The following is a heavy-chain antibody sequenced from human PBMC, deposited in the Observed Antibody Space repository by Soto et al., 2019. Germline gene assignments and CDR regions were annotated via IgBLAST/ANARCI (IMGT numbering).Heavy chain of an antibody. CDR1: GFTVSSNY. J-gene: IGHJ6*02. Sequence: GGSLRLSCAASGFTVSSNYMSWVRQAPGKGLEWVSVIYSGGSTYYADSVKGRFTISRDNSKNTLYLQMNSLRAEDTAVYYCARDRGGNGYYYYGMDVWGQGTTVTVSS. D-gene: IGHD2-15*01. CDR3: ARDRGGNGYYYYGMDV. V-gene: IGHV3-53*01. CDR2: IYSGGST.